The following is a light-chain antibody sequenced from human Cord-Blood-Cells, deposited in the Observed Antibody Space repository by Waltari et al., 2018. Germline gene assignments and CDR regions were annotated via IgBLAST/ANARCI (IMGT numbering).Light chain of an antibody. CDR3: QQYYSTPFT. J-gene: IGKJ3*01. CDR1: QSVLYSSNNKNY. CDR2: WAS. Sequence: DIVMTQSPDSLAVPLRERPTINCKSSQSVLYSSNNKNYLAWYQQKPGQPPKLLIYWASTRESGVPDRFSGSGSGTDFTLTISSLQAEDVAVYYCQQYYSTPFTFGPGTKVDIK. V-gene: IGKV4-1*01.